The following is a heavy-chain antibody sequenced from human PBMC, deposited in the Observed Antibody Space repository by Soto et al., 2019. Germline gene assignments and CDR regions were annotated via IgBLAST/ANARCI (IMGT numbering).Heavy chain of an antibody. D-gene: IGHD2-8*01. CDR1: GYTFTSYG. J-gene: IGHJ6*01. CDR3: GRGGQCCTNGVCAFYGVDG. V-gene: IGHV1-18*01. CDR2: ISAYNGNT. Sequence: QVQLVQSGAEVKKPGASVKVSCKASGYTFTSYGISWVRQAPGQGLEWMGWISAYNGNTNYAQKLQGRVTMTTDTSASRGSMERRRLRADDTAVYSCGRGGQCCTNGVCAFYGVDGGGQGTTVTVSS.